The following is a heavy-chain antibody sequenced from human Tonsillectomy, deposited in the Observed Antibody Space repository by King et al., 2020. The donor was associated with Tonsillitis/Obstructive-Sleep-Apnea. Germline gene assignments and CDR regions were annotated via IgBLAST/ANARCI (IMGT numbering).Heavy chain of an antibody. CDR2: TSSSGYSR. V-gene: IGHV3-11*01. D-gene: IGHD3-10*01. J-gene: IGHJ6*03. CDR3: ASGVRISQNYYYYYMDV. Sequence: VQLVESGGGLVKPGGSLRLSCAASGFTFSGYYMNWIRQAPGKGLEWVSSTSSSGYSRYYADSVKGRFTISRDNAKNSLYLQMNSLRAEDTAVYYCASGVRISQNYYYYYMDVWGKGTTVTVSS. CDR1: GFTFSGYY.